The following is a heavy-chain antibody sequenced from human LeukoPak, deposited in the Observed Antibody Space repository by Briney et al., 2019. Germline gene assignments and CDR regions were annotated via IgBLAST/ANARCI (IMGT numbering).Heavy chain of an antibody. CDR3: ARERLDSGWYIDY. CDR2: ISSDSGTR. J-gene: IGHJ4*02. V-gene: IGHV3-48*04. Sequence: GGSLRLSCGASGLTFSTYSMNWVRQAPGKGLEWVSYISSDSGTRYYADSVKGRFTISRDNAKNSLYLQMNSLRAEDTAVYYCARERLDSGWYIDYWGQGTLVTVSS. CDR1: GLTFSTYS. D-gene: IGHD6-19*01.